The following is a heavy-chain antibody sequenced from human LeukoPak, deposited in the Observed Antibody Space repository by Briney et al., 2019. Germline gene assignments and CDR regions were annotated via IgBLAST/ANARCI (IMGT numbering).Heavy chain of an antibody. J-gene: IGHJ4*02. V-gene: IGHV3-15*07. D-gene: IGHD3-3*01. CDR1: GFTFSNAW. Sequence: GGSLRLSCAASGFTFSNAWMNWVRQAPGKGLEWVGRIKSKTDGGTTDYAAPVKGRFTISRDDSKNTLYLQMNSLKTEDTAVYYCTTEATRFLEWLSIDYFDYWGQGTLVTVSS. CDR3: TTEATRFLEWLSIDYFDY. CDR2: IKSKTDGGTT.